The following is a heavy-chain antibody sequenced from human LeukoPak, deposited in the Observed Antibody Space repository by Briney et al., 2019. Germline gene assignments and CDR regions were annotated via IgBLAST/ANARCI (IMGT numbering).Heavy chain of an antibody. V-gene: IGHV4-34*01. CDR3: ARLSTPYGDYGGFDP. J-gene: IGHJ5*02. CDR1: GGSFSGYY. Sequence: SETLSLTCAVYGGSFSGYYWSWLRQPPGKGLEWIGEINHSGSTNYNPSLKSRVTISVDTSKNQFSLKLSSVTAADTAVYYCARLSTPYGDYGGFDPWGQGTLVTVSS. D-gene: IGHD4-17*01. CDR2: INHSGST.